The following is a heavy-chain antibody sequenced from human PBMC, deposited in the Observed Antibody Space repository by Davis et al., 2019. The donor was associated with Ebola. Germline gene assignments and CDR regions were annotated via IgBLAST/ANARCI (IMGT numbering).Heavy chain of an antibody. CDR3: ARDRPILRFLEGNWFDP. V-gene: IGHV1-3*01. CDR2: INAGNGNT. CDR1: GYTFTSYA. D-gene: IGHD3-3*01. J-gene: IGHJ5*02. Sequence: ASVKVSCKTSGYTFTSYAMHWVRQAPGQRLEWMGWINAGNGNTKYSQKFQGRVTITRDTSASTAYMELSSLRSEDTAVYYCARDRPILRFLEGNWFDPWGQGTLVTVSS.